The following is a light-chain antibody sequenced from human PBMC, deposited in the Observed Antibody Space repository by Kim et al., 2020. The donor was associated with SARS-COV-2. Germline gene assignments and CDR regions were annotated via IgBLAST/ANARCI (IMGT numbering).Light chain of an antibody. CDR1: QDISNY. V-gene: IGKV1-39*01. Sequence: DIQMTQSPSSLSASVGDRLTITCRASQDISNYLNWYQQIPGKAPNLLIYAASHLQSGVPSRFSGDRSGTDFTLTISSLQPEDFATYYCLQTYSSPRTFGQGTKV. J-gene: IGKJ1*01. CDR2: AAS. CDR3: LQTYSSPRT.